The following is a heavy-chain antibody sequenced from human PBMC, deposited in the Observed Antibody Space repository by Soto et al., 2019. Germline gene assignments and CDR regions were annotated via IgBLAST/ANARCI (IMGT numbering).Heavy chain of an antibody. CDR1: GYTFTSYD. V-gene: IGHV1-8*01. CDR3: SSRGYSIICDYYYYYGMDV. J-gene: IGHJ6*02. CDR2: MNPNSGNT. D-gene: IGHD6-13*01. Sequence: QVQLVQSGAEVKKPGASVKVSCKASGYTFTSYDINWVRQATGQGLEWMGWMNPNSGNTGYAQKFQGRVTMTRNTVTITAYMELSRLRAEYTAVYYCSSRGYSIICDYYYYYGMDVWGQGTTVTVSS.